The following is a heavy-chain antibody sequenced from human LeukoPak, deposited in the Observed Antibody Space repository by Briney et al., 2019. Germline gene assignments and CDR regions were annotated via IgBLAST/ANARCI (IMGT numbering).Heavy chain of an antibody. D-gene: IGHD1-26*01. CDR3: AKVPGRRSSGSYSLYAY. CDR1: GGSISSGGYY. Sequence: SETLSLTCTVSGGSISSGGYYWSWIRQHPGKGLEWIGYIYYSGSTYYNPSLKSRVTISVDTSKNQFSLKLSSVTAADTAVYYCAKVPGRRSSGSYSLYAYWGQGTLVTVSS. J-gene: IGHJ4*02. V-gene: IGHV4-31*03. CDR2: IYYSGST.